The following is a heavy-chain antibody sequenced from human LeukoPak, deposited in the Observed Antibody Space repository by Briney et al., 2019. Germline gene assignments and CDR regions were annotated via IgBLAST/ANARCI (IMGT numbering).Heavy chain of an antibody. Sequence: GGSLRLSCAASGFTFSNYWMHWVRQAPGKGLVWVSRIDSNGISTTYVDSVKGRFTISRDNAKKTLYLQMNSLRAEDTAVYYCASQGGGTVITDYWGQGTLVTVSS. J-gene: IGHJ4*02. V-gene: IGHV3-74*03. CDR1: GFTFSNYW. D-gene: IGHD4-17*01. CDR3: ASQGGGTVITDY. CDR2: IDSNGIST.